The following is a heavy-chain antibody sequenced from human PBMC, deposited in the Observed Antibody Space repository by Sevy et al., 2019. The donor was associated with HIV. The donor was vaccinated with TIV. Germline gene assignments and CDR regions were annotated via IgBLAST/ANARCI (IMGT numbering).Heavy chain of an antibody. Sequence: ASVKVSCKASGYTFTTYYIHWMRQAPGQGLEWMGIINPSGGSRSYAQKFQGRVTMTRDTSTSTVYMELSSLRSEDTAVYYCARDSTVITVSQYWGQGTLVTVSS. CDR3: ARDSTVITVSQY. CDR1: GYTFTTYY. J-gene: IGHJ4*02. CDR2: INPSGGSR. D-gene: IGHD1-20*01. V-gene: IGHV1-46*01.